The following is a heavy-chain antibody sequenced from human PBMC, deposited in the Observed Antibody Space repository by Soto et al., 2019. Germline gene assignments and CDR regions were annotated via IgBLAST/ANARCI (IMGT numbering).Heavy chain of an antibody. D-gene: IGHD6-19*01. V-gene: IGHV4-34*01. Sequence: QVQLQQWGAGLLKPSETLSLTCAVYGGSLSGYYWTWIRQPPGKGLERIGEISHRGNTDYNPSLKSRGTLSVDMSKKQVSLTLHSVTVADTAVYFCARAYATGWGLVRYWGQGNLVTVSS. CDR2: ISHRGNT. CDR1: GGSLSGYY. J-gene: IGHJ4*02. CDR3: ARAYATGWGLVRY.